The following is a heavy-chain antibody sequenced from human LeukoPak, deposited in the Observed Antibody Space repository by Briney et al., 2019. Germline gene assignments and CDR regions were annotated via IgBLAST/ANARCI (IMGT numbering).Heavy chain of an antibody. V-gene: IGHV3-23*01. CDR3: ARVYLERLTAGYFDH. Sequence: QSGGSLRLSCGASGFTFINYAMTWVRQAPGKGLEWVSTISGSGANAYYAGSVKGRFTISRDNSKSTLYLQMNSLRDDDSAAYFCARVYLERLTAGYFDHWGQGTQVTVSP. CDR2: ISGSGANA. CDR1: GFTFINYA. D-gene: IGHD2-8*01. J-gene: IGHJ4*02.